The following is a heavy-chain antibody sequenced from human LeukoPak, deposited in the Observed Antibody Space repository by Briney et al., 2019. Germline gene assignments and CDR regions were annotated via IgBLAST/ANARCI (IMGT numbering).Heavy chain of an antibody. D-gene: IGHD3-10*01. Sequence: PSETLSLTCTVSGGSISSSSYYWGWIRQPPGKGLEWIGGIYYSGSTYYNPSLKSRVTISVDTSKNQFSLKLSSVTAADTAVYYCARHEIQGFGERYNWFDPWGQGTLVTVSS. V-gene: IGHV4-39*01. CDR3: ARHEIQGFGERYNWFDP. CDR1: GGSISSSSYY. J-gene: IGHJ5*02. CDR2: IYYSGST.